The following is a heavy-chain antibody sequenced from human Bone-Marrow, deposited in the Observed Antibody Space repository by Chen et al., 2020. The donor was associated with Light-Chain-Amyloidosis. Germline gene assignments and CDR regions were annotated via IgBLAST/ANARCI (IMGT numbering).Heavy chain of an antibody. CDR3: AKIMRGGSYYFDP. D-gene: IGHD1-26*01. CDR2: VNHSGRT. Sequence: VLGGPFSAYYWSWIRQPPGKGLEWIGDVNHSGRTNYSPSLKSRLTISIDTSKKQFSLKLTSVTAADTAFYCCAKIMRGGSYYFDPWGQGTLVTVSS. CDR1: GGPFSAYY. V-gene: IGHV4-34*01. J-gene: IGHJ4*02.